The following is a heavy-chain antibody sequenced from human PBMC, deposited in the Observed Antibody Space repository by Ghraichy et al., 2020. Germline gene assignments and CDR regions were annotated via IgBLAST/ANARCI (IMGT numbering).Heavy chain of an antibody. CDR2: ISGSGGST. CDR1: GFTFSSYA. Sequence: GGSLRLSCAASGFTFSSYAMSWVRQAPGKGLEWVSAISGSGGSTYYADSVKGRFTISRDNSKNTLYLQMNSLRAEDTAVYYCAKNGPYGSGSYWVNYYYGMDVWGQGTTVTVSS. J-gene: IGHJ6*02. D-gene: IGHD3-10*01. CDR3: AKNGPYGSGSYWVNYYYGMDV. V-gene: IGHV3-23*01.